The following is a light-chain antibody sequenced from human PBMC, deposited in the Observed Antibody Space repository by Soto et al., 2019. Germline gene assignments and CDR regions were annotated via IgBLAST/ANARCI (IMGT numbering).Light chain of an antibody. J-gene: IGKJ1*01. Sequence: EILMTQSPATLSVSPGERATLSCRASQSVSSNLAWYQQKPGQAPRLLIYGASTRATGVPAWFSGSGSGTEFTLTISSLQSEDFAVYYCQAYNHWPSFGQGTKVEIK. CDR3: QAYNHWPS. V-gene: IGKV3-15*01. CDR1: QSVSSN. CDR2: GAS.